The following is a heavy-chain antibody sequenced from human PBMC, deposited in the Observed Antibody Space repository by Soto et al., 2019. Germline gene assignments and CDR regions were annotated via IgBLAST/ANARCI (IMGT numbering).Heavy chain of an antibody. CDR1: GFTFSSYS. J-gene: IGHJ6*02. CDR3: ATCFTEGGSGYLYYYYGMDV. D-gene: IGHD3-3*01. Sequence: PGGSLRLSCAASGFTFSSYSMNWVRQAPGKGLEWVSSISRSSSYIYYADSVKGRFTISRDNAKNSLYLQMNSLRAEDTAVYYCATCFTEGGSGYLYYYYGMDVWGQGTTVTVSS. CDR2: ISRSSSYI. V-gene: IGHV3-21*01.